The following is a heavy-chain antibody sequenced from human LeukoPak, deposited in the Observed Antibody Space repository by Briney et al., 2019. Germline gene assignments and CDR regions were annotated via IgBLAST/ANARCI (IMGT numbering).Heavy chain of an antibody. J-gene: IGHJ6*03. D-gene: IGHD3-3*02. V-gene: IGHV1-69*05. CDR1: GGTLSGYA. CDR2: IIPIYGTP. Sequence: SVKVSRKASGGTLSGYAISWVRQAPGQGLEWMGGIIPIYGTPHSAQKFQGRVTVTTDESMSTAFMDLSSLRSEDTAVYYCARGKLGYYYYHMDAWGKGTTVTVSS. CDR3: ARGKLGYYYYHMDA.